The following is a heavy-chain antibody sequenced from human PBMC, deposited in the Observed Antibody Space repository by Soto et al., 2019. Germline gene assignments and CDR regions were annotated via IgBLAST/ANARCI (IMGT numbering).Heavy chain of an antibody. D-gene: IGHD6-13*01. V-gene: IGHV4-34*01. CDR3: ARVSSSSWYYYYGMDV. J-gene: IGHJ6*02. CDR2: INHSGST. Sequence: SETLSLTCAVYGGSFSGYYWSWIRQPPGKGLEWIGEINHSGSTNYNPSLKSRVTISVDTSKNQFSLKLSTVTAADTAVYYCARVSSSSWYYYYGMDVWGQGTTVTVSS. CDR1: GGSFSGYY.